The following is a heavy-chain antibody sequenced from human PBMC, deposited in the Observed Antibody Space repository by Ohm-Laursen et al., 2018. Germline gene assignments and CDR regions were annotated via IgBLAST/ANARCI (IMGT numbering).Heavy chain of an antibody. V-gene: IGHV1-46*01. Sequence: SVKVSCKASGYTFTGYYMHWVRQAPGQGLEWMGIINPSGGSTSYAQKFQGRVTMTRDTSTSTVYMELSSLRSEDTAVYYCAREPGNYVAYNWFDPWGQGTLVTVSS. D-gene: IGHD4-11*01. CDR3: AREPGNYVAYNWFDP. CDR2: INPSGGST. J-gene: IGHJ5*02. CDR1: GYTFTGYY.